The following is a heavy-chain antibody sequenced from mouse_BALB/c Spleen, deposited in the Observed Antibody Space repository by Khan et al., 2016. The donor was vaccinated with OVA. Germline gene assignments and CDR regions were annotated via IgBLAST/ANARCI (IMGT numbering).Heavy chain of an antibody. J-gene: IGHJ1*01. CDR3: ARSISDWAFDD. V-gene: IGHV9-3-1*01. CDR1: GYTFTNYG. D-gene: IGHD4-1*01. CDR2: INTYTGEP. Sequence: QMQLVQSGPELKKPGETVKISCKASGYTFTNYGMNWVKQAPGKGLKWIGWINTYTGEPTFAHNFKGRFAFTLDTSASTAYLQINHLQNEDTARYCCARSISDWAFDDWGAGTTVTVSA.